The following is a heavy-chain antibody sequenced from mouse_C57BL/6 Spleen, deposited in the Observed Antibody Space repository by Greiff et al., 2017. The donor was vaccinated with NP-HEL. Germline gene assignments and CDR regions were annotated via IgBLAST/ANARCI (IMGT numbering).Heavy chain of an antibody. Sequence: VQLQQSGPELVKPGASVKIPCKASGYTFTDYNMDWVKQSHGKSLEWIGDINPNNGGTIYNQKFKGKATLTVDKSSSTAYMELRSLTSEDTAVYYCARRVVAHWYFDVWGTGTTVTVSS. CDR3: ARRVVAHWYFDV. D-gene: IGHD1-1*02. J-gene: IGHJ1*03. CDR1: GYTFTDYN. V-gene: IGHV1-18*01. CDR2: INPNNGGT.